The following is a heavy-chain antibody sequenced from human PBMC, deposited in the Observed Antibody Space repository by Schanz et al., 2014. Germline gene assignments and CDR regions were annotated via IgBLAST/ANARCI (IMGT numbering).Heavy chain of an antibody. Sequence: VQLVESGGGVVQPGRSLRLSCAASGFTFRSYAMHWVRQAPGKGLEWVSYISSSSSTIYYADSVKGRFTISRDNAKNSLYLQMNSLRDEDTAVYYCARGGATRFDYWGQGTLVTVSS. V-gene: IGHV3-48*02. J-gene: IGHJ4*02. CDR3: ARGGATRFDY. D-gene: IGHD1-26*01. CDR1: GFTFRSYA. CDR2: ISSSSSTI.